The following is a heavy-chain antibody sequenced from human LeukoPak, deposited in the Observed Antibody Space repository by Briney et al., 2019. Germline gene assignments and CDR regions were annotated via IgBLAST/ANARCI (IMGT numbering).Heavy chain of an antibody. Sequence: ASVKVSCKASGYTFINYGFNWVRQAPGQGLEWMAWITTYSGLTHYAQKFQDRVTFSTDRSTTTAFMEMRRLRSDDTAVYYCARDAEGLDSWGQGTVVTVSS. CDR1: GYTFINYG. CDR2: ITTYSGLT. CDR3: ARDAEGLDS. V-gene: IGHV1-18*01. J-gene: IGHJ4*02.